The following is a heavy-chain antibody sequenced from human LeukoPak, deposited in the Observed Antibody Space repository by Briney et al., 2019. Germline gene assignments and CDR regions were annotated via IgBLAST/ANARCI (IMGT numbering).Heavy chain of an antibody. CDR3: ARDFSSSSTVYYYYMDV. Sequence: SETLSLTCTVSGYSISNGFYWGWIRQPPGKGLEWIGGIYYSGSTYYNPSLKSRVTISVDTSKNQFSLKLSSVTAADTAIYYCARDFSSSSTVYYYYMDVWGKGTTVTVSS. D-gene: IGHD6-6*01. V-gene: IGHV4-38-2*02. CDR1: GYSISNGFY. CDR2: IYYSGST. J-gene: IGHJ6*03.